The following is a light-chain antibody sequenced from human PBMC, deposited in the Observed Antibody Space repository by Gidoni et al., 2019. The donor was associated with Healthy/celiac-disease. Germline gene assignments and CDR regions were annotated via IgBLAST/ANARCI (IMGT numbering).Light chain of an antibody. J-gene: IGLJ3*02. CDR2: GKN. V-gene: IGLV3-19*01. CDR1: SLRSYY. CDR3: NSRDSSGNHWV. Sequence: SSELTQDPAVSVALGQTVRITCQGDSLRSYYASWYQQKPGQAPVLVIYGKNNRPSGIPDRFSGSSSGNTASLTITGARAEDEADYYCNSRDSSGNHWVFGGGIKLTVL.